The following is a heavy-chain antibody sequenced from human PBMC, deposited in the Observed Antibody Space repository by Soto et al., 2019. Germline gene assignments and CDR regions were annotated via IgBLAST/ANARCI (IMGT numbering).Heavy chain of an antibody. V-gene: IGHV3-23*01. J-gene: IGHJ3*02. D-gene: IGHD3-22*01. CDR3: AKVQYYYDSSGYYYIASAFDI. CDR1: GFTFSSYA. Sequence: GGSLRLSCAASGFTFSSYAMSWVRQAPGKGLEWVSAISGSGGSTYYADSVKGRFTISRDNSKNTLYLQMNSLRAEDTAVYYCAKVQYYYDSSGYYYIASAFDIWGQGTMVTVSS. CDR2: ISGSGGST.